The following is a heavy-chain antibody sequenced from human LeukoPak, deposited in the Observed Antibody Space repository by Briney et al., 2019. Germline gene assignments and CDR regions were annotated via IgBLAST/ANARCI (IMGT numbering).Heavy chain of an antibody. Sequence: PGGSLRLSCAASGFTVSGYWMNWVRQAPGKGLEWVANINQDGNEKYYVDSVKGRFTSSRDNAQNTLYLRMNRLRAEDTAVYYCARKCGYTGCEEHWGQGTLVTVSS. CDR2: INQDGNEK. D-gene: IGHD5-12*01. CDR1: GFTVSGYW. V-gene: IGHV3-7*01. J-gene: IGHJ4*02. CDR3: ARKCGYTGCEEH.